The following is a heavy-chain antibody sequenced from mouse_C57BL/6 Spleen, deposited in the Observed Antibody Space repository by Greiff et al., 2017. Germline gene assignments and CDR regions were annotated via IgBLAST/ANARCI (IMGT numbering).Heavy chain of an antibody. CDR3: ARINYGSSYDWYFDV. Sequence: VQLQQSGPELVKPGASVKISCKASGYSFTDYNMNWVKQSNGKSLEWIGVINPNYGTTSYNQKFKGKATLTVDQSSSTAYMQLNSLTSEASAVYYWARINYGSSYDWYFDVWGTGTTVTVSS. CDR2: INPNYGTT. CDR1: GYSFTDYN. V-gene: IGHV1-39*01. J-gene: IGHJ1*03. D-gene: IGHD1-1*01.